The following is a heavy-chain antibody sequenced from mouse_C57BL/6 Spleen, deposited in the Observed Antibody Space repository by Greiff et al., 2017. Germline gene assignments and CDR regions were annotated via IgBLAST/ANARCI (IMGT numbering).Heavy chain of an antibody. V-gene: IGHV5-17*01. CDR1: GFTFSDYG. D-gene: IGHD4-1*01. J-gene: IGHJ3*01. CDR3: ARNWDEDWFAY. Sequence: EVQRVESGGGLVKPGGSLKLSCAASGFTFSDYGMHWVRQAPEKGLEWVAYISSGSSTIYYADTVKGRFTISRDTAKNTLFQQMTSLRSEDTAMFYCARNWDEDWFAYWGQGTLVTVSA. CDR2: ISSGSSTI.